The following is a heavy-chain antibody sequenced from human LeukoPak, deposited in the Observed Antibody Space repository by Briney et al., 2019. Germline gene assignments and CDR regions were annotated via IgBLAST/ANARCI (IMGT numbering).Heavy chain of an antibody. CDR3: ARGHCSGGSCYPGDY. V-gene: IGHV1-69*04. D-gene: IGHD2-15*01. J-gene: IGHJ4*02. CDR2: IIPILVIA. Sequence: ASVKVSCKASGGTFSSYAISWVRQAPGQGLEWMGRIIPILVIANYAQKFQGRVTITADKSTSTAYMELSSLRSEDTAVYYCARGHCSGGSCYPGDYWGQGTLVTVSS. CDR1: GGTFSSYA.